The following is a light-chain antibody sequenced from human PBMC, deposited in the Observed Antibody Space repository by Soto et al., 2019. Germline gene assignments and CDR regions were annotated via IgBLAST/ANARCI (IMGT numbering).Light chain of an antibody. CDR1: QSISSDY. CDR3: HQYHYSPQT. CDR2: GPS. V-gene: IGKV3-20*01. Sequence: ENVLTLSPCTLSLSPGERATLSCRASQSISSDYLAWYQHKPGQAPRLLIFGPSNRATGIPDRFSGSGSGTDFTLTISRLEPEDFAVYYCHQYHYSPQTFGHGTKVDIK. J-gene: IGKJ2*01.